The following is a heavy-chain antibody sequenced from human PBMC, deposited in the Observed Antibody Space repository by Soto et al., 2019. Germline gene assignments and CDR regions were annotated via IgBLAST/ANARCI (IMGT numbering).Heavy chain of an antibody. CDR1: GYTFSSYG. Sequence: ASVKVSCKAYGYTFSSYGLSWVRQAPGQGLEWMGWINPNSGGTNYAQKFQGWVTMTRDMSISTAYMELSRLRSDDTAVYYCARADENYYGSGSYYKAFDYWGQGTLVTVSS. CDR2: INPNSGGT. V-gene: IGHV1-2*04. CDR3: ARADENYYGSGSYYKAFDY. D-gene: IGHD3-10*01. J-gene: IGHJ4*02.